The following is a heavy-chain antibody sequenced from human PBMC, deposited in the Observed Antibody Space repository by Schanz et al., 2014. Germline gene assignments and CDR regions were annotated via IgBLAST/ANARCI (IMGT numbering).Heavy chain of an antibody. V-gene: IGHV3-33*01. CDR2: IWSDGSGK. CDR1: GFIFSNYG. J-gene: IGHJ6*02. CDR3: ARDSGLYYDKSMDV. Sequence: QVQLVESGGGVVQPGGSLRLSCAASGFIFSNYGMHWVRQAPGKGLEWVAVIWSDGSGKYYADSVKGRFTISRDSPKNTLYLQMNSLRAEDTALYYCARDSGLYYDKSMDVWGQGTTVAVSS. D-gene: IGHD3-9*01.